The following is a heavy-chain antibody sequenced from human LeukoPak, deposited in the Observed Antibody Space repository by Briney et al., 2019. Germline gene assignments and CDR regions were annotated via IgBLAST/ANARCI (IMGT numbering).Heavy chain of an antibody. Sequence: SETLSLTCNVSGGSISDTSYYWVWIRQPPGKGLDWMGSIYHTGTTYYSPSLKSRVTISVHTSKNHFSLELSSVTAADTAVYYCARQQCNGGSCYSRAIWFDPWGQGTLVTVSS. D-gene: IGHD2-15*01. J-gene: IGHJ5*02. CDR3: ARQQCNGGSCYSRAIWFDP. CDR2: IYHTGTT. CDR1: GGSISDTSYY. V-gene: IGHV4-39*01.